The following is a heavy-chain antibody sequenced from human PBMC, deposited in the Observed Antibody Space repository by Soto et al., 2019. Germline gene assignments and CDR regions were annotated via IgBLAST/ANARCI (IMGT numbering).Heavy chain of an antibody. CDR1: GYTFTSYG. D-gene: IGHD1-1*01. CDR3: ARDWKENVRSTFYY. J-gene: IGHJ4*02. CDR2: IGPYNGNT. V-gene: IGHV1-18*01. Sequence: QVQLVQSGAEVKKPGASVKVSCKASGYTFTSYGISWVRQAPGQGLEWMGWIGPYNGNTHYAQKLQGRVTMTTDTSTSTAYMELRSLRSDDTAVYYCARDWKENVRSTFYYWGQGTLVAVSS.